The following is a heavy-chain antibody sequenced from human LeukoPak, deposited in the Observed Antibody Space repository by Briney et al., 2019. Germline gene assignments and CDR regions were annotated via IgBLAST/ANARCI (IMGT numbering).Heavy chain of an antibody. J-gene: IGHJ4*02. V-gene: IGHV1-8*01. CDR3: ARVCTNGVCYKGGADFDY. CDR2: MNPNSGNT. D-gene: IGHD2-8*01. Sequence: ASVKVSCKASGYTFTSYDINWVRQATGQGLEWMGWMNPNSGNTGYAQKFQGRVTMTRNTSISTAYMELSSLRSVDTAVYYCARVCTNGVCYKGGADFDYWGQGTLVTVSS. CDR1: GYTFTSYD.